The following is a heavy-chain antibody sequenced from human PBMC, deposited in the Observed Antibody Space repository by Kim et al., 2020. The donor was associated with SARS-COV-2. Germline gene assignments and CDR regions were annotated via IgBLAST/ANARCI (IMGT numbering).Heavy chain of an antibody. J-gene: IGHJ3*02. CDR3: ARDGDLYSSGKDAFDI. CDR1: GFTFSSYW. CDR2: IKQDGNQK. Sequence: PGGSLRLSCAASGFTFSSYWMTWVRQAPGKGLEWVANIKQDGNQKYYVDSVKGRFTISRDNAKNSLYLQMNSLRAEDTAVYYCARDGDLYSSGKDAFDIWGQGTMVTVSS. V-gene: IGHV3-7*01. D-gene: IGHD6-19*01.